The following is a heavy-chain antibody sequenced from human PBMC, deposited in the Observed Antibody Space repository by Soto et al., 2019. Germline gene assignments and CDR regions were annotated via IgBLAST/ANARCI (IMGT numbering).Heavy chain of an antibody. CDR3: ARAPGIAAADWFDP. J-gene: IGHJ5*02. CDR2: ISSSSSYI. V-gene: IGHV3-21*01. CDR1: GFTFSSYS. D-gene: IGHD6-13*01. Sequence: EVQLVESGGGLVKPGGSLRLSCAASGFTFSSYSMNWVRQAPGKGLEWVSSISSSSSYIYYADSGKGRFTISRDNAKNSLYLQMNSLRAEDTAVYYCARAPGIAAADWFDPWGQGTLVTVSS.